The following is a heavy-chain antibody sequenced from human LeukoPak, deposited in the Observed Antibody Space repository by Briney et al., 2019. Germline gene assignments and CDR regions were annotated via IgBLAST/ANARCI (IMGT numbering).Heavy chain of an antibody. J-gene: IGHJ4*02. V-gene: IGHV3-30*02. CDR1: GFTFTSFG. D-gene: IGHD2-21*01. Sequence: GGSLRLSCAASGFTFTSFGMHWVRQAPGKGLEWVAFIRHDGSDKYYVDSVKGRFTISRDNSKNTLYLQMNSLRAEDTAVYYCAKDYSQYFDYWGQGTLVTVSS. CDR3: AKDYSQYFDY. CDR2: IRHDGSDK.